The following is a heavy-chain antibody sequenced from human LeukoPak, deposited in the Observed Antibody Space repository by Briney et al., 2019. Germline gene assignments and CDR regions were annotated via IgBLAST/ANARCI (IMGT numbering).Heavy chain of an antibody. CDR3: AKGGRWLQFGYFDY. D-gene: IGHD5-24*01. CDR1: GFTFSSYS. Sequence: GGSLRLSCAASGFTFSSYSMNWVRQAPGKGLEWVSSISSSSSYIYYADSVKGRFTISRDNAKNSLYLQMNSLRAEDTAVYYCAKGGRWLQFGYFDYWGQGTLVTVSS. CDR2: ISSSSSYI. V-gene: IGHV3-21*01. J-gene: IGHJ4*02.